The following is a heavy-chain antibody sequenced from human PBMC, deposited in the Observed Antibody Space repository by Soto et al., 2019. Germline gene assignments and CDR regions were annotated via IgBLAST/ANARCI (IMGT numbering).Heavy chain of an antibody. D-gene: IGHD2-2*01. V-gene: IGHV1-18*04. CDR1: GYTFTSYG. Sequence: QVQLVQSGAEVKKPGDSVKVSCKASGYTFTSYGITWVRQAPGQGLEWMGWISANNGNTRFAQNLQGRVTMATDTSTSTTYLELRVRTSYGTARYHFARGFSSTCNGGVYWGQGTLVTVTS. J-gene: IGHJ4*02. CDR2: ISANNGNT. CDR3: ARGFSSTCNGGVY.